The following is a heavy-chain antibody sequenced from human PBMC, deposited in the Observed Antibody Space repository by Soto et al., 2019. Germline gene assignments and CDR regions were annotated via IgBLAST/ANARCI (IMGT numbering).Heavy chain of an antibody. CDR2: IYFDGGNE. Sequence: GGSLRLSCAASGFSFSNSNMHWVRQAPGRGLDWVAGIYFDGGNEYYADSVKGRFTISRDNSKNTLFLQMNSLRAEDTAVYYCAKDLWTTGVLVAIAFDSWGQGTLVTVSS. D-gene: IGHD2-21*01. CDR1: GFSFSNSN. J-gene: IGHJ4*02. V-gene: IGHV3-33*06. CDR3: AKDLWTTGVLVAIAFDS.